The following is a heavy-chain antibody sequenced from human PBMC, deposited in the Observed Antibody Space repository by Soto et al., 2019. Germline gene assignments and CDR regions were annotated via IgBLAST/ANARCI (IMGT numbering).Heavy chain of an antibody. CDR2: VYYSGTT. D-gene: IGHD4-17*01. J-gene: IGHJ4*02. CDR1: GGSVSNKTYY. Sequence: SETLSLTCSVSGGSVSNKTYYWSWIRQPPGKRPEWIGYVYYSGTTNYNPSLKSRVTVSVVLSKNQFSLRLSSVTTADTALYYCARTTAVPNTLRSRYFFDYWGQGTLVTVSS. CDR3: ARTTAVPNTLRSRYFFDY. V-gene: IGHV4-61*01.